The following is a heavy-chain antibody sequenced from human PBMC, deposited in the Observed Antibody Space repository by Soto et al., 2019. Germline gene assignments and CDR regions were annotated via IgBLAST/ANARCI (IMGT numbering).Heavy chain of an antibody. J-gene: IGHJ5*02. Sequence: GGSLRLSCAAPVFTFSYAWMSWVRQAPGKGLDWVGRIKSKSDGGTTEYAAPVRGRFTISRDDSKNTLYLQMNSLKTEDTAVYYCTTDLWRIAVVVGSTGYFNPWGQGTPVTVSS. CDR3: TTDLWRIAVVVGSTGYFNP. CDR1: VFTFSYAW. CDR2: IKSKSDGGTT. D-gene: IGHD2-15*01. V-gene: IGHV3-15*01.